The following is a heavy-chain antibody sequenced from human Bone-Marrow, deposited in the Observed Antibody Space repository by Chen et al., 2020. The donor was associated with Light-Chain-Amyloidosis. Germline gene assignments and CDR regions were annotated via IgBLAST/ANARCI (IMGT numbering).Heavy chain of an antibody. D-gene: IGHD5-18*01. CDR2: IKQDGSEE. J-gene: IGHJ4*02. V-gene: IGHV3-7*01. Sequence: EVHLVESGGGLVQPGGSLRLSCAASGFKYRSYWMSWVRQAPGKGLEWVANIKQDGSEEYYVESVRGRFTISRDNARNSLYLQMNSLRAEDTAVYYCAKDRDTAMVSVGFDAWGQGTLVTVSS. CDR1: GFKYRSYW. CDR3: AKDRDTAMVSVGFDA.